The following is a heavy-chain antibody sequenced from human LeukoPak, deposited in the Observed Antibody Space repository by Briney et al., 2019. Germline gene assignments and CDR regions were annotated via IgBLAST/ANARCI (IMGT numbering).Heavy chain of an antibody. CDR3: ARGYAVAGTGTDY. CDR1: GGSISSYY. V-gene: IGHV4-59*08. D-gene: IGHD6-19*01. J-gene: IGHJ4*02. Sequence: SETLSLTCTVSGGSISSYYWSWIRQPPGKGLEWIGYIYYSGSTYYNPSLKSRVTISVDTSRNQFSLKLSSVTAADTAVYYCARGYAVAGTGTDYWGQGTLVTVSS. CDR2: IYYSGST.